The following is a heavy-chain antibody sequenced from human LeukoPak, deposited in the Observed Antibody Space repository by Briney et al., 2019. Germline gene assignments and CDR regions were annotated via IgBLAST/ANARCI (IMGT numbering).Heavy chain of an antibody. CDR1: GYTFTNFG. CDR2: INAYNGNT. CDR3: ARDRDYGDYNTQDLFVY. Sequence: ASVKVSCKASGYTFTNFGISWVRQAPGQGLEWMGWINAYNGNTNYAQRLQGRVTMTTDTSTSTAYMELRSLRSDDTAVYYCARDRDYGDYNTQDLFVYWGQGTLVTVSS. D-gene: IGHD4-17*01. J-gene: IGHJ4*02. V-gene: IGHV1-18*01.